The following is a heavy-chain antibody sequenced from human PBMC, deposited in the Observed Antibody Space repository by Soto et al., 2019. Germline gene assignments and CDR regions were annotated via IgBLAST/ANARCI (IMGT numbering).Heavy chain of an antibody. CDR3: AREDCVSTTCYQGDY. Sequence: VQLVQSGAEVKKPGASVKVSCKASGYTFISYGISWVRQSPGQGLEWLGWISADNGNTHYAQKFLGRVTMTTDTSTSTVYMELRSLSSDDTAVYYCAREDCVSTTCYQGDYWGQGTLVTVSS. CDR1: GYTFISYG. CDR2: ISADNGNT. V-gene: IGHV1-18*01. J-gene: IGHJ4*02. D-gene: IGHD2-2*01.